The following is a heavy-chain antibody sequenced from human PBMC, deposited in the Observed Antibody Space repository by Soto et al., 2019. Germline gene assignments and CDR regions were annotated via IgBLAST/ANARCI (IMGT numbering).Heavy chain of an antibody. Sequence: SETLSLTCAVSGYSISSGYYWGWIRQSPGKGLEWIGSIYHSGSTYYNPSLKSRVIISVDTSKNQFSLKLSSVTAADTAVYYCARGPTGGHYGSGSYYRRLFDPWGQGTLVTVSS. V-gene: IGHV4-38-2*01. CDR1: GYSISSGYY. J-gene: IGHJ5*02. CDR3: ARGPTGGHYGSGSYYRRLFDP. D-gene: IGHD3-10*01. CDR2: IYHSGST.